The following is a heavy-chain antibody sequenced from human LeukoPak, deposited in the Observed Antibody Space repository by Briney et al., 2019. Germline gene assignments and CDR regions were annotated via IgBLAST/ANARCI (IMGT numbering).Heavy chain of an antibody. Sequence: GASVKVSCKASGYTFTGYYMHWVRQAPGQGLEWMGWINPNSGGTNYAQKFQGRVTMTRDTSISTAYMELSRLRSDDTAVYYCAREYSSGLELYFDYWGQGTLVTVSS. CDR2: INPNSGGT. V-gene: IGHV1-2*02. CDR3: AREYSSGLELYFDY. D-gene: IGHD6-19*01. J-gene: IGHJ4*02. CDR1: GYTFTGYY.